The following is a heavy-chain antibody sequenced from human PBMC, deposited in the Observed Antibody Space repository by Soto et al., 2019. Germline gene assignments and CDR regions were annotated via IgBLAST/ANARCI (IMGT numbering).Heavy chain of an antibody. CDR1: GGSISSSY. J-gene: IGHJ4*02. Sequence: QVQLQESGPGLVKPSETLSLTCTVSGGSISSSYWSWIRQPPGKGLEWIGYIYYSGSTNYNPSLKSRVTISVDTSKNQFSLKLSSVTAADTAVYYCARQWVDYYFDYWGQGTLVTVSS. CDR3: ARQWVDYYFDY. D-gene: IGHD1-26*01. V-gene: IGHV4-59*08. CDR2: IYYSGST.